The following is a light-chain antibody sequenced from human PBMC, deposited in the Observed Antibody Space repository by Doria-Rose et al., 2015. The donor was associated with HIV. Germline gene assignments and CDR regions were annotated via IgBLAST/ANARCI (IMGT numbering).Light chain of an antibody. V-gene: IGLV1-40*01. Sequence: QSVLTQPPSVSGAPGQRVIISCTGSGSNIGAGYDVHWYQQLPGTAPRLLIYADINRPSGITGRFSGSKSGTSASLAITGLQAEDEADYYCQSYDSSLSGSVLGGGSKLTVL. CDR2: ADI. J-gene: IGLJ2*01. CDR1: GSNIGAGYD. CDR3: QSYDSSLSGSV.